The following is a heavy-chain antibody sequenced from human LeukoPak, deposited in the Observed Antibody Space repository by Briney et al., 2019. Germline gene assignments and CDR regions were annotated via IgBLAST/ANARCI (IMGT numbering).Heavy chain of an antibody. CDR2: ISAYNGNT. Sequence: ASVKVSCKASGYTFISYSMNWVRQAPGQGLEWMGWISAYNGNTNYAQKLQGRVTMTTDTSTSTAYMELRSLRSDDTAVYYCARGSYDSSGYYSTYYFDYWGRGTLVTVSS. J-gene: IGHJ4*02. D-gene: IGHD3-22*01. CDR3: ARGSYDSSGYYSTYYFDY. V-gene: IGHV1-18*01. CDR1: GYTFISYS.